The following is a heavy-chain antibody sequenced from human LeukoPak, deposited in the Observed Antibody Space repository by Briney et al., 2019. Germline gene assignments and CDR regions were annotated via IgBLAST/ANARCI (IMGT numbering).Heavy chain of an antibody. V-gene: IGHV3-23*01. Sequence: GGSLRLSCAASGFTFSSYAMSWVRQAPGKGLEWVSAISGSGGSTFYADSVRGRFTISRDNSKNTLYLQMNSLRAEDTAVYYCAKPILTAFGYFDYWGQGTLVTVSS. CDR1: GFTFSSYA. CDR2: ISGSGGST. CDR3: AKPILTAFGYFDY. J-gene: IGHJ4*02. D-gene: IGHD3-9*01.